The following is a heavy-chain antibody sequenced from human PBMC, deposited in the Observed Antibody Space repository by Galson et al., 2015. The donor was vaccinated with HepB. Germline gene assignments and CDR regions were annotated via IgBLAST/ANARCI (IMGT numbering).Heavy chain of an antibody. D-gene: IGHD3-3*01. CDR3: ARSITIFGVVTGWFNP. CDR1: GYTFTSYG. V-gene: IGHV1-18*01. Sequence: SVKVSCKASGYTFTSYGISWVRQAPGQGLEWMGWISAYNGNTNYAQKLQGRVTMTTDTSTSTAYMELRSLRSDDTAVYYCARSITIFGVVTGWFNPWGQGTLVTVSS. J-gene: IGHJ5*02. CDR2: ISAYNGNT.